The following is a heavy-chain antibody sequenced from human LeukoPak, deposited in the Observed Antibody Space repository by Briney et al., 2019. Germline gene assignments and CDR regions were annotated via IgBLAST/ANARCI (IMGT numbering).Heavy chain of an antibody. D-gene: IGHD3-22*01. V-gene: IGHV4-59*08. Sequence: SETLSLTCTVSGGSISSYYWSWIRQPPGKGLEWIGYIYYSGSTNYNPSLKSRVTISVDTSKNQFSLKLSSVTAADTAVYYCARQGGYYYESSGYYAFDIWGQGTMVTVSS. CDR1: GGSISSYY. J-gene: IGHJ3*02. CDR3: ARQGGYYYESSGYYAFDI. CDR2: IYYSGST.